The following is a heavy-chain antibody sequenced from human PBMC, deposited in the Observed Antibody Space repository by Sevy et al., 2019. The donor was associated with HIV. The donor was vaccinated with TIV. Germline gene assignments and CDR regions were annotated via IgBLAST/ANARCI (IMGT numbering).Heavy chain of an antibody. Sequence: GGSLRLSCIGSGFSFSYYGIHWVRQSPGKGLDWVALISQDGINEYYADSVKGRFTISRDNSKNTVYLEMNSLRNEDTAIYFCANAYSGSYSHSYLYALDVWAQGTTVTVSS. CDR3: ANAYSGSYSHSYLYALDV. CDR1: GFSFSYYG. CDR2: ISQDGINE. J-gene: IGHJ6*02. V-gene: IGHV3-30*18. D-gene: IGHD1-26*01.